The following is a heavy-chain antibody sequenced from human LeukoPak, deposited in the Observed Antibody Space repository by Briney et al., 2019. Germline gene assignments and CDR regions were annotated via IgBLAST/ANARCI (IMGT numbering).Heavy chain of an antibody. CDR1: GFNFRSYS. Sequence: GGSLRLSCAASGFNFRSYSMNWVRQTPGKGLEWVSSISMSTSYIYYADSVTGRFIISRDNAQNSLYLQMSSLRAEDTAIYYCARGVVIVPAAHTDYYHYGMDVWGQGTTVTVSS. CDR3: ARGVVIVPAAHTDYYHYGMDV. J-gene: IGHJ6*02. V-gene: IGHV3-21*01. D-gene: IGHD2-2*01. CDR2: ISMSTSYI.